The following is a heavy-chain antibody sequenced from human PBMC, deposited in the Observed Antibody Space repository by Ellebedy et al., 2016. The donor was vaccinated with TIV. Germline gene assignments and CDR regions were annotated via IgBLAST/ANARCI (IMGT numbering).Heavy chain of an antibody. CDR1: GFTVSRNY. V-gene: IGHV3-53*01. CDR2: IYTGGAT. D-gene: IGHD3-22*01. Sequence: GESLKISXAASGFTVSRNYMSWVRQAPGTRLETVSIIYTGGATYYADSVQGRFTISRDNSKNTVFLQMNSLRAEDTAVYYCASRSSYYDSSTDGSDALDTWGQGTMVTVSS. CDR3: ASRSSYYDSSTDGSDALDT. J-gene: IGHJ3*02.